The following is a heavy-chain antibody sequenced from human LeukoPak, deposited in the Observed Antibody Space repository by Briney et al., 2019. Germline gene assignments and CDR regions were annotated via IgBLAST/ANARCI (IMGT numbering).Heavy chain of an antibody. Sequence: ASVKVSCKASGYTFTGYYMHWVRQDPGQGLEWMGWINPNSGGTNYAQKFQGRVTMTRDTSISTAYMELSRLRSDDTAVYYCARAKVGATAGFDYWGQGTLVTVSS. CDR2: INPNSGGT. D-gene: IGHD1-26*01. CDR3: ARAKVGATAGFDY. V-gene: IGHV1-2*02. CDR1: GYTFTGYY. J-gene: IGHJ4*02.